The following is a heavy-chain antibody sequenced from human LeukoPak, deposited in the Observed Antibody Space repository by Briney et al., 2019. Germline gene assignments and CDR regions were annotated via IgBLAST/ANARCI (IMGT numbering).Heavy chain of an antibody. D-gene: IGHD3-22*01. J-gene: IGHJ4*02. Sequence: ASVKVSCKASAYTFTNYDINWVRQAPGQRLEWMGWINTGNGNTKYSQKFQGRVTITRGTSARTAYMELSSLRSEDTAVYYCARGVTYYYDSIGYYLGYWGQGTLVTVSS. CDR3: ARGVTYYYDSIGYYLGY. CDR1: AYTFTNYD. CDR2: INTGNGNT. V-gene: IGHV1-3*04.